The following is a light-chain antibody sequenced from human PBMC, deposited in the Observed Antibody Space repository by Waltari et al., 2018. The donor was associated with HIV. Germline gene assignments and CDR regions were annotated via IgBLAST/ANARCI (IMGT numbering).Light chain of an antibody. CDR1: SSDVGSYNL. CDR2: EVS. J-gene: IGLJ2*01. V-gene: IGLV2-23*02. Sequence: QSALTQPASVAGSPGQSITISCTGTSSDVGSYNLVSWYQQHPGKAPKLMIYEVSKRPSGVSHRFSGSTSGNTASLTISGLQAEDEADYYCCSYAGSSTPFGGGTKLTVL. CDR3: CSYAGSSTP.